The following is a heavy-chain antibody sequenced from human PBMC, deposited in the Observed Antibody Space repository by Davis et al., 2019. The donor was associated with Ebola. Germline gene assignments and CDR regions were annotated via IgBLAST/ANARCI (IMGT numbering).Heavy chain of an antibody. J-gene: IGHJ4*02. Sequence: GESLKISCAASGFTFSSYGMHWVRQALGKGLEWVAVISYDGSNKYYADSVKGRFTISRDNSKNTLYLQMNSLRAEDTAVYYCAKRGSFDYWGQGTLVTVSS. V-gene: IGHV3-30*18. CDR3: AKRGSFDY. CDR2: ISYDGSNK. D-gene: IGHD3-10*01. CDR1: GFTFSSYG.